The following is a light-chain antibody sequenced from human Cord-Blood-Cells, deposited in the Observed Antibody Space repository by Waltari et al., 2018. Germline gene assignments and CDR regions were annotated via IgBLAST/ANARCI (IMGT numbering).Light chain of an antibody. Sequence: DIQMTQYPSSVSASVGDRVTITCRPSQGIRCWLAWYQQKPGKAPKFLIYAASSLQSGVPSRFSGSGSGTDFTLTISSLQPEDFATYYCQQANSFPLITFGQGTRLEIK. CDR1: QGIRCW. V-gene: IGKV1-12*01. J-gene: IGKJ5*01. CDR2: AAS. CDR3: QQANSFPLIT.